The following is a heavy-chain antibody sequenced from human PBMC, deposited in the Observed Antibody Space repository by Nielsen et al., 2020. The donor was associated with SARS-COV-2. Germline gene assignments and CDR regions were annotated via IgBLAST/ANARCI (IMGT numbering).Heavy chain of an antibody. D-gene: IGHD6-19*01. V-gene: IGHV3-21*01. CDR2: ISSSSSYI. CDR3: ARDLAVAEAC. CDR1: GFTFSSYS. Sequence: GESLKISCAASGFTFSSYSMNWVRQAPGKGLEWVSSISSSSSYIYYADSVKGRFTISRDNAKNSLYLQMNSLRAEDTAVYYCARDLAVAEACWGQGTLVTVSS. J-gene: IGHJ4*02.